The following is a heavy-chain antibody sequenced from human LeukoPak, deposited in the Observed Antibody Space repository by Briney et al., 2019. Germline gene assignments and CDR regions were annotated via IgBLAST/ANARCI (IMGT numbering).Heavy chain of an antibody. Sequence: GGSLRLSCAASGFTFSSYAMSWVRQAPGKGLEWVSAISGSGGSTYYADSVKGRFTISRDNSKNTLYLQMNSLRAEGTAVYYWAKAPYYYDSSGYLGDYWGKGPLVTVSS. J-gene: IGHJ4*02. V-gene: IGHV3-23*01. CDR3: AKAPYYYDSSGYLGDY. D-gene: IGHD3-22*01. CDR2: ISGSGGST. CDR1: GFTFSSYA.